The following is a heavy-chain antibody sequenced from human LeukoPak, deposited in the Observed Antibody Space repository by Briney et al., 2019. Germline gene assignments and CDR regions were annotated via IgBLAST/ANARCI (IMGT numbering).Heavy chain of an antibody. Sequence: GESLKISCKGSGYSFTSYWISWVRQMPGKGLEWMGIIYPGDSDTRYSPSFQGQVTISADKSISTAYLQWSSLKASDTAMYYCARHGTLTTVNADFDYWGQGTLVTVSS. D-gene: IGHD4-11*01. CDR2: IYPGDSDT. V-gene: IGHV5-51*01. CDR3: ARHGTLTTVNADFDY. CDR1: GYSFTSYW. J-gene: IGHJ4*02.